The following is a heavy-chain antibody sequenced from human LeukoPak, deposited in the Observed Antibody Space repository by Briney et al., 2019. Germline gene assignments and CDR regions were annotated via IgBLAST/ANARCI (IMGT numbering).Heavy chain of an antibody. V-gene: IGHV4-59*02. CDR1: GGSVSSYY. CDR2: IHNSGST. J-gene: IGHJ5*02. D-gene: IGHD3-22*01. CDR3: AREIRAYYHDSSGYDPPNWFDP. Sequence: PSETLSLTCTVSGGSVSSYYWSWIRQPPGKGLEWIGYIHNSGSTNYNASLKSRVTISVDTSKNQFSLKLSSVTAADTAVYYCAREIRAYYHDSSGYDPPNWFDPWGQGTLVTVSS.